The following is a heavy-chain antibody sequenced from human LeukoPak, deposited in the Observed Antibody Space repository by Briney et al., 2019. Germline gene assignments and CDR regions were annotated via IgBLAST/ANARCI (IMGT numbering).Heavy chain of an antibody. CDR3: ARDPIEGYSTRPSAP. J-gene: IGHJ5*02. V-gene: IGHV3-7*01. D-gene: IGHD6-13*01. CDR1: GFTFNNYW. Sequence: PGESLRLSCAASGFTFNNYWMSWVRQAPGKGLEWVANIKPDGGEKYYADSVKGRFTISRDNAENSLYLQMNSLRAEDTAVYYCARDPIEGYSTRPSAPGGQEPRFTFS. CDR2: IKPDGGEK.